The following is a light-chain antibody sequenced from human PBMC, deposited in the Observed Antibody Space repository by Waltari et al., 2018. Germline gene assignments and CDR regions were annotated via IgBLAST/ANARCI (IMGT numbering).Light chain of an antibody. CDR3: SSQSSDNVVL. J-gene: IGLJ2*01. V-gene: IGLV2-14*03. Sequence: QSALTQPASVSGSPGQSITISCTGTSSDVGGYNSVSWYQDHPGQAPKVIIYDLSDRPSGISQRFSDSKSGNTASLTISGLQAEDEADYYCSSQSSDNVVLFGGGTRLTVL. CDR2: DLS. CDR1: SSDVGGYNS.